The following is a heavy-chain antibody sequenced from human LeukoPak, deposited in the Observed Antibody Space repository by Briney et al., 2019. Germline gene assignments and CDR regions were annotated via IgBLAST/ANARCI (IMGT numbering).Heavy chain of an antibody. V-gene: IGHV4-59*01. D-gene: IGHD6-19*01. J-gene: IGHJ6*03. CDR3: ARVKAVAGVYYYYYMDV. CDR1: GGSISSYY. CDR2: IYYSGST. Sequence: SETLSLTCTVSGGSISSYYWSWIRQPPGKGLEWIGYIYYSGSTNYNPSLKSRVTISVDTSKNQFSLKLSSVTAADTAVYYCARVKAVAGVYYYYYMDVWGKGTTVTVSS.